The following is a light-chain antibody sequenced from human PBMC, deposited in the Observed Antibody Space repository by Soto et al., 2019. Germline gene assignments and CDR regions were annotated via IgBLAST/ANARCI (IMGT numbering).Light chain of an antibody. V-gene: IGLV2-8*01. CDR2: EVT. CDR1: SSDIGGYNL. CDR3: SSHGGGNNPIV. Sequence: QSALTQPPSASGSPGQSVAISCTGTSSDIGGYNLVSWYQQHPGKAPKLMIFEVTKRPSGVPDRFSGSKSGNTATLIVSGLQDEDEADYYCSSHGGGNNPIVFGTGTKVAV. J-gene: IGLJ1*01.